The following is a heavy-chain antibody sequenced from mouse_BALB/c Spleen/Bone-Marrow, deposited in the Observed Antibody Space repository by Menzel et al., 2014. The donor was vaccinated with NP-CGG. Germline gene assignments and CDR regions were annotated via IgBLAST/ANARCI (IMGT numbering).Heavy chain of an antibody. D-gene: IGHD4-1*01. CDR3: ARWEYYAMDY. Sequence: VHVQQSGAELVKPGASVKLSCTASGFNIKDTYMHWVKQRPEQGLEWIGRIDPANGNTKYDPKFQGKATITADTSSNTAYLQLSSLTSDDTAVYYCARWEYYAMDYWGQGTSVTVSS. CDR2: IDPANGNT. V-gene: IGHV14-3*02. J-gene: IGHJ4*01. CDR1: GFNIKDTY.